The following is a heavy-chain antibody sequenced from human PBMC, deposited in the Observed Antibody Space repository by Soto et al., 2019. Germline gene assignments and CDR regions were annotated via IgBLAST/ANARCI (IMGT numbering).Heavy chain of an antibody. Sequence: EVQLLESGGDLVQPGGSLRLSCAASGFTFTTYAMTWVRQAPGKGLEWVSAISGSGGSTYYADSVKGRFTISRDNSKNTLYLQMNSLRAEDTAVYYCAKDKDTTFSPQDYWGQRTLVTVSS. CDR3: AKDKDTTFSPQDY. CDR2: ISGSGGST. J-gene: IGHJ4*02. D-gene: IGHD2-15*01. CDR1: GFTFTTYA. V-gene: IGHV3-23*01.